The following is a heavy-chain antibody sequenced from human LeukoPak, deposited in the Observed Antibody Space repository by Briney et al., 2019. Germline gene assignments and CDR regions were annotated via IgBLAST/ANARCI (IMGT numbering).Heavy chain of an antibody. CDR3: ARASATVPPSFDY. Sequence: ASVKVSCKVSGYTLTELSMHWVRQAPGKGLEWMGGFDPEDGETIYAQKFQGRVTMTEGTSTDTAYMELSSLRSEDTAVYYCARASATVPPSFDYWGQGTLVTVSS. CDR2: FDPEDGET. CDR1: GYTLTELS. J-gene: IGHJ4*02. V-gene: IGHV1-24*01. D-gene: IGHD4-11*01.